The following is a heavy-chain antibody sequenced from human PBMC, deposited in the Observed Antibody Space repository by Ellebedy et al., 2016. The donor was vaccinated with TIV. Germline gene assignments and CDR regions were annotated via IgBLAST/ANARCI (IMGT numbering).Heavy chain of an antibody. J-gene: IGHJ4*02. CDR1: GYTFTSYY. V-gene: IGHV1-69*13. Sequence: SVKVSXXASGYTFTSYYMHWVRQAPGQGLEWMGGIIPIFGTANYAQKFQGRVTITADESTSTAYMELSSLRSEDTAVYYCARGTRYSSGGYYFDYWGQGTLVTVSS. D-gene: IGHD6-19*01. CDR3: ARGTRYSSGGYYFDY. CDR2: IIPIFGTA.